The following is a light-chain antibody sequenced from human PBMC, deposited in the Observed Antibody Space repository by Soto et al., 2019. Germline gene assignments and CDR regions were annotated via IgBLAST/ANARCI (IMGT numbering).Light chain of an antibody. J-gene: IGKJ3*01. V-gene: IGKV3-11*01. CDR1: QSVSSY. Sequence: EIVLTQSPATLSLSPGERATLSCRASQSVSSYLAWYQQKPGQAPRLLIYDASNRATGIPARFSGSGSGTDFTLTISSLEPEDFAVYYCQQRSNWPPFTFGPGNKVDIK. CDR2: DAS. CDR3: QQRSNWPPFT.